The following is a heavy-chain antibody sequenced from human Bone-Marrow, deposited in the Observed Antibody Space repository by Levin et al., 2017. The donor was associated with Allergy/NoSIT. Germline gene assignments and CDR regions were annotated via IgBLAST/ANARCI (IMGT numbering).Heavy chain of an antibody. CDR2: IYHSGSA. CDR3: ARGIRGSAYDQAFDQTFDY. Sequence: KSSETLSLTCTISGGSISSGGYYWSWIRQHPGKGLEWIGYIYHSGSAYYRPSLNSRLTMSVDTTKNQFSLNLTSVTAADTAVYHCARGIRGSAYDQAFDQTFDYWGQGILVTVSS. J-gene: IGHJ4*02. CDR1: GGSISSGGYY. V-gene: IGHV4-31*03. D-gene: IGHD5-12*01.